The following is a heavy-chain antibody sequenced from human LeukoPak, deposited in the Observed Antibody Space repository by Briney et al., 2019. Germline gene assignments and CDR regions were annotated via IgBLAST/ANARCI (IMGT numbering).Heavy chain of an antibody. V-gene: IGHV4-39*01. CDR3: ARGQRGDYWRKYYYYYMDV. D-gene: IGHD4-17*01. CDR1: GVSISSSNSY. Sequence: PSETLSLTCTVSGVSISSSNSYWGWIRQPPGKGLEWIGSIYYSGNTYYNASLKSQVSISIDTSKNQFSLRLTSVTAADTAVYYCARGQRGDYWRKYYYYYMDVWGKGTTVTVSS. CDR2: IYYSGNT. J-gene: IGHJ6*03.